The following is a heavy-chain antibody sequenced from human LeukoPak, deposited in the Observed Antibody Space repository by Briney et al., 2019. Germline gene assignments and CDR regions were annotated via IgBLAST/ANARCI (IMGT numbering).Heavy chain of an antibody. V-gene: IGHV3-9*01. CDR1: GFTFKDYG. CDR2: INWNGGGT. CDR3: AKHLRATNTYIFFGLDV. J-gene: IGHJ6*02. D-gene: IGHD5-12*01. Sequence: GGSLRLSCAATGFTFKDYGMHWVRQPPGKGLELVSGINWNGGGTAYADSVKGRFTISRDNAKNSLYLQMTSLRPEDTALYYCAKHLRATNTYIFFGLDVWGQGTTVTVSS.